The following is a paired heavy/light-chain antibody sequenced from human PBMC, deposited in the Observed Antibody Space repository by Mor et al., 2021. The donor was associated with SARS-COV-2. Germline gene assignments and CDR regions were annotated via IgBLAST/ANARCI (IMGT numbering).Heavy chain of an antibody. CDR1: GGSISSGNYY. V-gene: IGHV4-61*02. J-gene: IGHJ6*02. D-gene: IGHD6-13*01. CDR3: ARVLTSAAAAGSMDV. Sequence: QVQLQESGPGLVKPSQTLSLTCTVSGGSISSGNYYWSWIRQPAGKGLEWIGRIYTSGSTNYSPSLKSRVTISVDTSKNQFSLKLSSVTAADTAVYYCARVLTSAAAAGSMDVWGQGTTVSVSS. CDR2: IYTSGST.
Light chain of an antibody. Sequence: QSVLTQPPSVSGAPGQRVTISCTGSSSNIGAAYDVHWYQQLPGTAPKLLIYGNSNRPSGVPDRFSGSKSGTSASLAITGLQAEDEADYYCQSYDSSLSGSVFGGGTNLTVL. CDR3: QSYDSSLSGSV. V-gene: IGLV1-40*01. CDR2: GNS. J-gene: IGLJ3*02. CDR1: SSNIGAAYD.